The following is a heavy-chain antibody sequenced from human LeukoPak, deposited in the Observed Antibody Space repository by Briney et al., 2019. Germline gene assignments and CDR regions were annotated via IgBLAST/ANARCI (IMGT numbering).Heavy chain of an antibody. J-gene: IGHJ3*02. CDR1: GYTFTGYY. Sequence: ASVKVSCKASGYTFTGYYMHWVRQAPGQGLEWMGWINPNSGGTNYAQKFQGRVTISVDKSISTTYLRWSSLKASDTAMYYCARRGWGFGEPKRDHDTFDIWGQGTMVTVSS. CDR2: INPNSGGT. V-gene: IGHV1-2*02. D-gene: IGHD3-10*01. CDR3: ARRGWGFGEPKRDHDTFDI.